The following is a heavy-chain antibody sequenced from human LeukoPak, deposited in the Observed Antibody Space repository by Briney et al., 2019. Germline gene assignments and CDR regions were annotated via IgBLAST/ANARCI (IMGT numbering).Heavy chain of an antibody. D-gene: IGHD3-10*01. CDR1: GFTFSSYD. V-gene: IGHV3-30-3*01. J-gene: IGHJ4*02. CDR2: ISYDGSNK. Sequence: GGSLRLSCAASGFTFSSYDTHWVRQAPGKGLEWVADISYDGSNKYYADSVKGRFTISRDNSKNTLYLQMNSLRAEDTAVYYCARSLDYYGSGSYYTTPTYYFDYWGQGTLVTVSS. CDR3: ARSLDYYGSGSYYTTPTYYFDY.